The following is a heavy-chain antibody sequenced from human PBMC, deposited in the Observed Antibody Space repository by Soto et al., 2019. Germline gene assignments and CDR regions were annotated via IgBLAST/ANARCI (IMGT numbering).Heavy chain of an antibody. V-gene: IGHV4-34*01. CDR2: INHSGST. Sequence: SETLSLTCAVYGGSFSGYYWSWIRQPPGKGLEWIGEINHSGSTNYNPSLKGRVAIAVDTSENQFSLNLSSVTAADTAVYYCARHMTEISYWGQGTLVTVTS. CDR1: GGSFSGYY. CDR3: ARHMTEISY. D-gene: IGHD2-21*02. J-gene: IGHJ4*02.